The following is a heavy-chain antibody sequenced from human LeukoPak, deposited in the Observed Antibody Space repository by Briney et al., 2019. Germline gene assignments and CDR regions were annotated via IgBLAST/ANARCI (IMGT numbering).Heavy chain of an antibody. V-gene: IGHV3-20*04. J-gene: IGHJ2*01. D-gene: IGHD6-13*01. Sequence: GGSLRLSCAVSGFTVGINFMGWVRQAPGKGLEWVSGINWNGGSTGYADSVKGRFTISRDNAKNSLYLQMNSLRAEDTALYYCARDRRYSSSWSRSWLDLWGRGTLVTVSS. CDR1: GFTVGINF. CDR2: INWNGGST. CDR3: ARDRRYSSSWSRSWLDL.